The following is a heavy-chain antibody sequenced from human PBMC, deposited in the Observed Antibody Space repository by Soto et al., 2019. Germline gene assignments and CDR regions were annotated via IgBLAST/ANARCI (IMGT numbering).Heavy chain of an antibody. V-gene: IGHV1-69*08. CDR2: VIPVLGTT. CDR3: ARRRYCGYDCYNKHYYVMDV. J-gene: IGHJ6*02. CDR1: GDTFSSYA. Sequence: QVQLVQSGAEVKKPGSSVKVSCRASGDTFSSYAVNWVRQAPGRGLEWMGRVIPVLGTTDYAQKFRGRVTMSPDKSRTTVYMELTSLRSDDTAVYYCARRRYCGYDCYNKHYYVMDVWGQGTTVTVAS. D-gene: IGHD2-21*02.